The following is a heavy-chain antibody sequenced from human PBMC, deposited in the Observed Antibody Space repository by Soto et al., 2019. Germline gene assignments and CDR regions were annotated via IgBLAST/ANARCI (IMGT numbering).Heavy chain of an antibody. CDR2: VYYTGST. Sequence: SETLSLTCTVYGGSSSHFYWSWIRHPPGKGLEWIGYVYYTGSTSYNPSLKRRVTFSADSSRGQFSLRLNSVTAADTAVYYCARTVLGPDLLADSFVDYYYYMDVWGQGTTVT. CDR3: ARTVLGPDLLADSFVDYYYYMDV. CDR1: GGSSSHFY. D-gene: IGHD3-9*01. J-gene: IGHJ6*03. V-gene: IGHV4-59*08.